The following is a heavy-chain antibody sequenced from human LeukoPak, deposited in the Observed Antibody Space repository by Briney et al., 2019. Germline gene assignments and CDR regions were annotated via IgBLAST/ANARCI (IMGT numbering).Heavy chain of an antibody. J-gene: IGHJ6*02. V-gene: IGHV4-59*01. Sequence: SETLSLTCTVSGGSISSYYWSWIRQPPGKGLEWIGYIYYSGSTNYNPSLKSRVTISVDTSKNQFSLKLSSVTAADTAVYYCARASATGYCSGGSCYDYYYYGMDVWGQGTTVTVSS. CDR3: ARASATGYCSGGSCYDYYYYGMDV. CDR1: GGSISSYY. CDR2: IYYSGST. D-gene: IGHD2-15*01.